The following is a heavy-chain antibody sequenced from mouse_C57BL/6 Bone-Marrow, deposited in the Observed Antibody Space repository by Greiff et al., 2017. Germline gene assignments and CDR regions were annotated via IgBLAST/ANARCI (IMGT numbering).Heavy chain of an antibody. Sequence: EVKLMESGPELVKPGASVKISCKASGYTFTDYYMNWVKQSHGKSLEWIGDINPNNGGTSYNQKFKGKATLTVDKSSSTAYMELRSLTSEDSAVYYCARRQLRPPYYAMDYWGQGTSGTVSS. CDR3: ARRQLRPPYYAMDY. CDR2: INPNNGGT. V-gene: IGHV1-26*01. CDR1: GYTFTDYY. J-gene: IGHJ4*01. D-gene: IGHD3-2*02.